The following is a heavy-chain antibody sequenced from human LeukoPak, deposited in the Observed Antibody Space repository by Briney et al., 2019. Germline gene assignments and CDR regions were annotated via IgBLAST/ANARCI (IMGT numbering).Heavy chain of an antibody. V-gene: IGHV3-21*01. J-gene: IGHJ4*02. CDR3: ARSIYDSSGYSYFDY. CDR1: GFTFSSFS. Sequence: GGSLRLSCAASGFTFSSFSMNWVRQAPGKGLEWVSSIGSGSTSIYYADSAEGRFTVSRDNAKNSLYLQVNSLRAGDTAVYYCARSIYDSSGYSYFDYWGQGTLVTVSS. D-gene: IGHD3-22*01. CDR2: IGSGSTSI.